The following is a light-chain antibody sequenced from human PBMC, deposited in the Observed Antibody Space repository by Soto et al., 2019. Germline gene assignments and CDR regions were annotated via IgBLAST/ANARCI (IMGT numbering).Light chain of an antibody. CDR2: EVS. Sequence: QSALTQPASVSGSPGQSITISCTGTSSDVGSYNLVSWYQQHPGKAPKLMIYEVSKRPSGVSNRFSGSKSGNTASLTISGLQAEYEADYYCCSYAGSSTSYVVFGGGTKLTVL. J-gene: IGLJ2*01. V-gene: IGLV2-23*02. CDR1: SSDVGSYNL. CDR3: CSYAGSSTSYVV.